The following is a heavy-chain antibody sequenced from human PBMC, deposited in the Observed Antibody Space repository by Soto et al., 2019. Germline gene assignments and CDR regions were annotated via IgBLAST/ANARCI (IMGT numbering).Heavy chain of an antibody. J-gene: IGHJ2*01. Sequence: QVQLQESGPGLVKPSQNLSLTCTVSGGSISNGDYYWSWIRQPPGKGLEWIGYIYYSGSTYYNPSLKSRVTISVDTSKNQFSLKLSSVTAADTAVYYCARADYYDSSGYLDYFDLWGRGTLVTVSS. CDR1: GGSISNGDYY. CDR2: IYYSGST. D-gene: IGHD3-22*01. V-gene: IGHV4-30-4*01. CDR3: ARADYYDSSGYLDYFDL.